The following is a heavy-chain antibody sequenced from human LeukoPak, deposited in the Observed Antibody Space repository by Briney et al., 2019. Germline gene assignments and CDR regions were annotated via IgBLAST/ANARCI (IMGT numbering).Heavy chain of an antibody. CDR2: MNPNSGNT. Sequence: ASVKVSCKASGYTFTSYDINWVRQATGQGLEWMGWMNPNSGNTGYAQKFQGRVTMTRNTSISTAYMELSSLTSDDTAVYYCARAQHVLKSRIAAAGNALYWFDPWGQGTLVTVSS. D-gene: IGHD6-13*01. J-gene: IGHJ5*02. V-gene: IGHV1-8*01. CDR1: GYTFTSYD. CDR3: ARAQHVLKSRIAAAGNALYWFDP.